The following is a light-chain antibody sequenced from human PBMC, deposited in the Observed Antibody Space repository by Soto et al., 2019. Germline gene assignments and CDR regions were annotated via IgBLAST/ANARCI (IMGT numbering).Light chain of an antibody. V-gene: IGKV3-15*01. J-gene: IGKJ4*02. CDR2: GAS. Sequence: EIVMTQSPASLSVTPGERVTLSCRASQSVSSNLAWYQQKPGQAPRLLIHGASTRATGIPARFSGSGSGTDFTLTISRLEPEDFAVYYCQQSGSSPLTFCGGTNVDIK. CDR3: QQSGSSPLT. CDR1: QSVSSN.